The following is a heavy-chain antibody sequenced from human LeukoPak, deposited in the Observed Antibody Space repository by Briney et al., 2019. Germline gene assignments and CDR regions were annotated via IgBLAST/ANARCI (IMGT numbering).Heavy chain of an antibody. CDR2: FDFEAGEK. V-gene: IGHV1-24*01. D-gene: IGHD1-1*01. CDR1: GSILTDLS. Sequence: GASVKVSCKVSGSILTDLSLHWVRQAPGKGLEWMGGFDFEAGEKLYAQTFQDRVTMTEDTFTDTAYMELSSLRAEDTAVYYCAKEAERRILEAPDYWGQGTLVTVSS. CDR3: AKEAERRILEAPDY. J-gene: IGHJ4*02.